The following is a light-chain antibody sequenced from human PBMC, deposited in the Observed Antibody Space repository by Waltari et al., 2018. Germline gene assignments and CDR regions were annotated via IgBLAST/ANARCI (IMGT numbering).Light chain of an antibody. J-gene: IGKJ5*01. CDR1: QSVSNNY. CDR3: QQYDNSPQIT. Sequence: EIVLTQSPGTLSLSPGERATLSCRASQSVSNNYLAWYQQKPGQAPRLLIFGASSGVTGITDRFSGSGSGTDFTLTISRLEPEDFAVYYCQQYDNSPQITFGQGTRLEIK. CDR2: GAS. V-gene: IGKV3-20*01.